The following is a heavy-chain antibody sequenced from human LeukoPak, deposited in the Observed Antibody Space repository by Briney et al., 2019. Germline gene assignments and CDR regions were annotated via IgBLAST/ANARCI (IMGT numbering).Heavy chain of an antibody. CDR1: GGFISGYY. D-gene: IGHD3-16*02. J-gene: IGHJ5*02. CDR3: ARAYRLTSPRGFDP. CDR2: IFYTGDT. Sequence: SETLSLACTVSGGFISGYYWNWIRQSPGKGLEWIGYIFYTGDTDYNPSLRSRVTMSVDRSNNRFSLQLASVTTADSAFYYCARAYRLTSPRGFDPWGPGILVTVSS. V-gene: IGHV4-59*01.